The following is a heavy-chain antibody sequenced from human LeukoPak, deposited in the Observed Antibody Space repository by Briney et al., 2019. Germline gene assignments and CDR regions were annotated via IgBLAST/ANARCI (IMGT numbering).Heavy chain of an antibody. Sequence: GGSLRLSCAASGFTVSSNYMSWVRQAPGKGLEWVSVIYSGGSTYYADSVKGRFTISRDDSKNTLYLQMNSLRAEDTAVYYCARRDDSRGYHKIFDYWGPGTLVTVSS. J-gene: IGHJ4*02. CDR1: GFTVSSNY. D-gene: IGHD3-22*01. CDR3: ARRDDSRGYHKIFDY. CDR2: IYSGGST. V-gene: IGHV3-53*01.